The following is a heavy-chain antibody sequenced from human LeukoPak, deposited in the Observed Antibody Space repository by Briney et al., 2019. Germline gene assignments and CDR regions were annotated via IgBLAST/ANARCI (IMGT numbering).Heavy chain of an antibody. D-gene: IGHD6-19*01. J-gene: IGHJ5*02. V-gene: IGHV3-30*02. Sequence: GGSLRLSCAASEFTFNNNGMHWVRQAPGKGLEWVAFIRYDGIYKYYADSVKGRFTIFRDKSKTTLFLQMDSLRAEDTAVYYCAKDPEKELAVARLEHWGQGTLVTVSS. CDR3: AKDPEKELAVARLEH. CDR2: IRYDGIYK. CDR1: EFTFNNNG.